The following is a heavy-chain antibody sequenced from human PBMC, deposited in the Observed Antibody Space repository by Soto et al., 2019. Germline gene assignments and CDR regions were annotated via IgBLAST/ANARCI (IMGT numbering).Heavy chain of an antibody. CDR3: ARRNQEYCSCGSCYDGPDNWFYP. D-gene: IGHD2-15*01. CDR1: GYSFTSYW. Sequence: GESLKISCKGSGYSFTSYWIGWVRQMPGKGLEWMGIIYPGDSDTRYSPSFQGQVTISADKSISTAYLQWSSLKASDTAMYYCARRNQEYCSCGSCYDGPDNWFYPWGQGTLVTVAS. CDR2: IYPGDSDT. V-gene: IGHV5-51*01. J-gene: IGHJ5*02.